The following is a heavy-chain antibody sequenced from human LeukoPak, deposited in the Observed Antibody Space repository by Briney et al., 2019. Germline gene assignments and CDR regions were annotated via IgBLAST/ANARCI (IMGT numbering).Heavy chain of an antibody. V-gene: IGHV1-18*01. CDR2: ISTYNGNT. CDR1: GYTFTSYG. D-gene: IGHD3-10*01. CDR3: ARDLHRVVVRGVPHYYYYMGV. Sequence: ASVKVSCKASGYTFTSYGISWVRQAPGQGLEWMGWISTYNGNTNYAQKLQGRVTMTIDTSTSTAYMELKSLRSDDTAVYYCARDLHRVVVRGVPHYYYYMGVWGKGTTVTISS. J-gene: IGHJ6*03.